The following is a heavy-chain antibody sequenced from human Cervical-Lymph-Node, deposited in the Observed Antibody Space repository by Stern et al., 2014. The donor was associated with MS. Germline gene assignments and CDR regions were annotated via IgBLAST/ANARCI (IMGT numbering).Heavy chain of an antibody. Sequence: QVQLVQSGGGVVQPGTSLRLSCAASGFTFRSYPFHWVRQAPGKGLEWVTLISYDGAKKYYAASVKGRFTISRDIPKTTLYLQINSLRSEDTAVYYCARYDNGAHEGAFDVWGQGTMVTVS. D-gene: IGHD4-17*01. CDR2: ISYDGAKK. CDR1: GFTFRSYP. J-gene: IGHJ3*01. V-gene: IGHV3-30*04. CDR3: ARYDNGAHEGAFDV.